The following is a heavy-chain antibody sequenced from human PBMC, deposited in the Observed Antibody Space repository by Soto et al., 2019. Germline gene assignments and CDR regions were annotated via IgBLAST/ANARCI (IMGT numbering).Heavy chain of an antibody. Sequence: ASVKVSCKASGYTFASYAISWMRQAPGQGLEWMGWISAYNGNTNYAQKLQGRVTITADKSTSTAYMELSSLRSEDTAVYYCAREVVATGFDYWGQGTLVTVPQ. V-gene: IGHV1-18*01. J-gene: IGHJ4*02. CDR1: GYTFASYA. CDR3: AREVVATGFDY. D-gene: IGHD5-12*01. CDR2: ISAYNGNT.